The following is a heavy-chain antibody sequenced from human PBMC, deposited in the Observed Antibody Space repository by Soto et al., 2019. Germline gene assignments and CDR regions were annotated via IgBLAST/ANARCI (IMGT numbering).Heavy chain of an antibody. CDR1: GGTFSSYA. D-gene: IGHD1-1*01. V-gene: IGHV1-69*13. J-gene: IGHJ6*04. CDR3: ARDISTGSTDGMDV. Sequence: ASVKVSCKASGGTFSSYAISWVRQAPGQGLEWMGGIIPIFGTANYAQKFQGRVTITADESTSTAYMELSSLRSEDTAVYYCARDISTGSTDGMDVWGKGTTVTVSS. CDR2: IIPIFGTA.